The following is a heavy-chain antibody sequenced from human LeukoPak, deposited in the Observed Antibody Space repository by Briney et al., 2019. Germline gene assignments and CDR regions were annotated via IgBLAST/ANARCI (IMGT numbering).Heavy chain of an antibody. CDR2: FVTTTR. CDR3: AGETSVASGMQH. V-gene: IGHV4-59*01. CDR1: GGSISSYS. J-gene: IGHJ1*01. Sequence: SETLSLTCTVSGGSISSYSWSWIRQSPGKGLEWIASFVTTTRTYNPSFNSRVAMSLDTSKNQFSLSLQSLTTSASATSYCAGETSVASGMQHWGRGTLVTVSS. D-gene: IGHD6-19*01.